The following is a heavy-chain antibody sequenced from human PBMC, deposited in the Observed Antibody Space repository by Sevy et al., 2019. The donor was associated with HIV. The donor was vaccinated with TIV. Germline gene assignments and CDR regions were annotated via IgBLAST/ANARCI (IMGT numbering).Heavy chain of an antibody. D-gene: IGHD5-18*01. V-gene: IGHV4-59*13. CDR3: ARGALDTPMAYAFDI. J-gene: IGHJ3*02. CDR2: IYNSGIT. Sequence: SETLSLTCTVSGDSISSYYWNWIRQPPGKGLEWIGYIYNSGITNYSPSLKSRVTISVDTSKNQFSLNLSSVTAADTAVYYCARGALDTPMAYAFDIWGQGTMVTVSS. CDR1: GDSISSYY.